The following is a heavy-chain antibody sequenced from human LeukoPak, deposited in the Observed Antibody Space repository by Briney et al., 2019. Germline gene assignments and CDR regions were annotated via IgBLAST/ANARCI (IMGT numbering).Heavy chain of an antibody. J-gene: IGHJ4*02. CDR1: GFTFSSYA. CDR2: ISGSGGST. D-gene: IGHD3-22*01. Sequence: GGSLRLSCAASGFTFSSYAMSWVRQAPGKGLEWVSAISGSGGSTYYADSVKGRFTISRDNAKNSLYLQMNSLRAEDTAVYYCARDQWYYYDSSGYPQGDFDYWGQGTLVTVSS. V-gene: IGHV3-23*01. CDR3: ARDQWYYYDSSGYPQGDFDY.